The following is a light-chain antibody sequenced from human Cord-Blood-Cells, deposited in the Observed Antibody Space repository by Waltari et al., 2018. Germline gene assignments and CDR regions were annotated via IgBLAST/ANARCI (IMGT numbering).Light chain of an antibody. V-gene: IGKV1-5*03. CDR3: ETYHSYPWT. CDR1: HSISSW. Sequence: DIQFTPTPPILSPSVADIVTSPCRASHSISSWLAWYQQKPGKAPKLLIYKASSLESGVPSRFSGSRSWTGVNLYISRLQPYEFATYCCETYHSYPWTFDQATKV. J-gene: IGKJ1*01. CDR2: KAS.